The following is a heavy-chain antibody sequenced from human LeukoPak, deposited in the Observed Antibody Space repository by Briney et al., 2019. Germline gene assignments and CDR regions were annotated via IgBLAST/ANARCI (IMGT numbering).Heavy chain of an antibody. CDR2: IKHDGSED. CDR3: AKDRGYSYGYIDY. D-gene: IGHD5-18*01. Sequence: GGSLRLSCAASGFTFSNYWMTWVRQAPGKGLEWVANIKHDGSEDYYLDSVKGRFTISRDNSKNTLYLQMNSLRAEDTAVYYCAKDRGYSYGYIDYWGQGTLVTVSS. J-gene: IGHJ4*02. V-gene: IGHV3-7*03. CDR1: GFTFSNYW.